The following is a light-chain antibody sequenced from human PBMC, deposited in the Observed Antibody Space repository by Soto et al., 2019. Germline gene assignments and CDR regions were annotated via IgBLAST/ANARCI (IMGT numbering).Light chain of an antibody. CDR1: SSDLGGYNY. Sequence: QSALTQPASVSGSPGQSITISCTGTSSDLGGYNYVSWYQQHPGKAPKLMIYEVSYRPSGVSNRFSGSKSGNTASLTISGLQAEDEADYYCSSYTSSTTYVFGTGTKLTVL. CDR2: EVS. CDR3: SSYTSSTTYV. J-gene: IGLJ1*01. V-gene: IGLV2-14*01.